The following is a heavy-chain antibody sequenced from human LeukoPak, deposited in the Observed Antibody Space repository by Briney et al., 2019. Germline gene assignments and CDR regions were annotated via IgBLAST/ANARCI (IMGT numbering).Heavy chain of an antibody. D-gene: IGHD6-13*01. CDR3: ARDQAGRHSDY. J-gene: IGHJ4*02. CDR2: ISSSGSTI. CDR1: GFTFSSCE. V-gene: IGHV3-48*03. Sequence: QPGGSLRLSCAASGFTFSSCEMNWVRQAPGKGLEWVSYISSSGSTIYYADSVKGRFTISRDNAKNSLYLQMNSLRAEDSAVYYCARDQAGRHSDYWGQGTLVTVSS.